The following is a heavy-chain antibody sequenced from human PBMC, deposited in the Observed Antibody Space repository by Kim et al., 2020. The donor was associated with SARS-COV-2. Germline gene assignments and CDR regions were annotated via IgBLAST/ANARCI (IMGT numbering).Heavy chain of an antibody. CDR2: IWFDGSNK. CDR3: ARGITMVRGVIIYYYYGMDV. V-gene: IGHV3-33*01. D-gene: IGHD3-10*01. Sequence: GGSLRLSCAASGFTFSSYGMHWVRQAPGKGLEWVAVIWFDGSNKYYADSVKGRFTISRDNSKNTLYLQMNSLRAEDTAVYYCARGITMVRGVIIYYYYGMDVWGQGTTVTVSS. CDR1: GFTFSSYG. J-gene: IGHJ6*02.